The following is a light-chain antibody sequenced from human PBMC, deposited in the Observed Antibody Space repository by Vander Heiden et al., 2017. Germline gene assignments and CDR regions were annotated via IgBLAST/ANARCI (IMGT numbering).Light chain of an antibody. V-gene: IGKV3-15*01. CDR2: GAS. CDR3: QQYNIWPHT. CDR1: QNINSD. Sequence: VMPQSPSSLSASPGGRATLTCRASQNINSDLAWFSQTPGQPPRLLIYGASSRATGVPARFGASGSGTEFTLTISSLQSEDFASYYCQQYNIWPHTFGQGTKLEI. J-gene: IGKJ2*01.